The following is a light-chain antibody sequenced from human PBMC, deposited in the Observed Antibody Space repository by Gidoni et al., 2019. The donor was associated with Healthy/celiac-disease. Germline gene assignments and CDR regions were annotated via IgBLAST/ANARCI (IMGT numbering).Light chain of an antibody. V-gene: IGKV1-5*03. CDR1: QSISSW. J-gene: IGKJ2*01. CDR2: KAS. CDR3: QQYNSYPYT. Sequence: DIQMTQSPSTLSASVGDRVTITCRASQSISSWLAWYQQKPGKAPKLLIYKASSLESGVPSRFSGSGSGTEFTLTISSLQPDDVATYYCQQYNSYPYTFGQXTKLEIK.